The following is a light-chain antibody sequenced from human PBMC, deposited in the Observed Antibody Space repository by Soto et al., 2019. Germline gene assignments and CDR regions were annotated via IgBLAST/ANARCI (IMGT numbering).Light chain of an antibody. J-gene: IGKJ5*01. V-gene: IGKV3-15*01. CDR1: QSVSSN. CDR3: QQYNNWPPIT. Sequence: EIVLTQAPATLSVSPGERATLSGRASQSVSSNLAWYQQKPGQAPXLLIYGASNRATGIPARFSGSGSGTEFTLTISSLQSEDFAVYYCQQYNNWPPITFGQGTRLDIK. CDR2: GAS.